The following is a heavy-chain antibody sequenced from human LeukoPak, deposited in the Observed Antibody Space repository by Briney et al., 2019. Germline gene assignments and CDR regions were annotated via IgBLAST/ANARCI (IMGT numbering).Heavy chain of an antibody. D-gene: IGHD2-15*01. V-gene: IGHV4-59*02. CDR1: GGSVTSYY. Sequence: SETPSLTCSVSGGSVTSYYWNWARQTPGKGLEWIGYISSSETTDYGPSFKSRVTMSLDTSKNQFSLKLSSVTAADTGVYYCARGYCSDERCPVFPSWGQGTLVTVSS. J-gene: IGHJ5*02. CDR2: ISSSETT. CDR3: ARGYCSDERCPVFPS.